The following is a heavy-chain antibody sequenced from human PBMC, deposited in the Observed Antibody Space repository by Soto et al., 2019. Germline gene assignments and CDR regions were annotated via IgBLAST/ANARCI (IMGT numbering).Heavy chain of an antibody. V-gene: IGHV3-23*01. CDR3: AQRRAAGGHFDY. CDR2: VSIGGST. CDR1: GFTFSSYA. J-gene: IGHJ4*02. Sequence: GGSLRLSCAASGFTFSSYAMGWVRQGPGKGLEWVAVVSIGGSTHYADSVRGRFTISRDNSKNTLSLQMNSLTAEDTAVYFCAQRRAAGGHFDYWGQGALVTVS. D-gene: IGHD1-26*01.